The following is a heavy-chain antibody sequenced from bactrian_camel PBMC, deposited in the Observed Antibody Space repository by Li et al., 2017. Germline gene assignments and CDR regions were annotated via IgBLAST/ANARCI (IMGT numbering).Heavy chain of an antibody. CDR2: IYAGRDRPEFP. J-gene: IGHJ6*01. D-gene: IGHD2*01. V-gene: IGHV3S1*01. Sequence: VQLVESGGGSVQAGGSLRLTCAAAGITGSGTCIAWFREAPGNEREGVAAIYAGRDRPEFPWHAPSVKGRFTIGRDTAENSAYLQMDNLEPGDTAMYYCAAETNCVGSYFFQHGADFGDWGQGTQVTVS. CDR3: AAETNCVGSYFFQHGADFGD. CDR1: GITGSGTC.